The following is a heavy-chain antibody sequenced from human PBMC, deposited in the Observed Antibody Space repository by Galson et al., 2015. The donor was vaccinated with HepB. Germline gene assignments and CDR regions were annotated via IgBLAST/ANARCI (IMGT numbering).Heavy chain of an antibody. Sequence: SLRLSCAASGFTFSSYGMHWVRQAPGKGLEWVAVIWYDGSYKYYADSVKGRFTISRDNSKNTLYLQMNSLRAEDTAVYYCASGPDSSGYYYFDYWGQGTLVTVSS. CDR1: GFTFSSYG. CDR2: IWYDGSYK. V-gene: IGHV3-33*01. CDR3: ASGPDSSGYYYFDY. D-gene: IGHD3-22*01. J-gene: IGHJ4*02.